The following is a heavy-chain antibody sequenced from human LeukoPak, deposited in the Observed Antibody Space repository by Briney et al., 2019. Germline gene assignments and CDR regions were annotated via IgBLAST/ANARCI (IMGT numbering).Heavy chain of an antibody. CDR2: IDWDDDK. V-gene: IGHV2-70*11. Sequence: SGPTLVNPTQTLTLTCTFSGFSLSTSGMCVSWIRQPPGKALEWLARIDWDDDKYYSTSLKTRLTISKDTSKNQVVLTMTNMDPVDTATYYCARSLYDSSGYSLAGVDYWGQGTLVTVSS. D-gene: IGHD3-22*01. CDR3: ARSLYDSSGYSLAGVDY. CDR1: GFSLSTSGMC. J-gene: IGHJ4*02.